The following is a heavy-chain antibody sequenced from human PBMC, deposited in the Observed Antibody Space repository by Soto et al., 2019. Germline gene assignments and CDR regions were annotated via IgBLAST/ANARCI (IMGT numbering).Heavy chain of an antibody. V-gene: IGHV6-1*01. CDR2: TYYRSKWYN. CDR1: GDSVSSNSAA. J-gene: IGHJ1*01. CDR3: AREEYCSGGSCYSVYFLH. D-gene: IGHD2-15*01. Sequence: SQTLSLTCAISGDSVSSNSAAWNWIRQSPSRGLEWLGRTYYRSKWYNDYAVSVKSRITINPDTSKNQFSLQLNSVTPEDTAVDYCAREEYCSGGSCYSVYFLHWGQGTLVIVSS.